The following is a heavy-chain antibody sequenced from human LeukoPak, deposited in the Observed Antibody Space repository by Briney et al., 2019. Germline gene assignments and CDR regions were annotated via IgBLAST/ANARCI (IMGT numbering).Heavy chain of an antibody. Sequence: GGSLRLSCAASGFTFSSYEVNWVRQAPGKGLEWVSYISSSGSTIYYADSVKGRFTISRDNAKNSLYLQMNSLRAEDTAVYYCARDLAVAGIYYYYYYMDVWGKGTTVTVSS. CDR3: ARDLAVAGIYYYYYYMDV. J-gene: IGHJ6*03. V-gene: IGHV3-48*03. D-gene: IGHD6-19*01. CDR1: GFTFSSYE. CDR2: ISSSGSTI.